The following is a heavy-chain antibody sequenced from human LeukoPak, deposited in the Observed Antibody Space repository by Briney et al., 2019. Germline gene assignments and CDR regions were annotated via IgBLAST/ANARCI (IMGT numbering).Heavy chain of an antibody. V-gene: IGHV3-23*01. D-gene: IGHD3-9*01. CDR3: AKCDDILTGRPFGY. CDR2: ISGSGGST. J-gene: IGHJ4*02. Sequence: GGSLRLSCAASGFTFSSYAMSWVRQAPGKGLEWVSAISGSGGSTYYADSVKGRFTISRDNSKNTLYLQMNSLGAEDTAVYYCAKCDDILTGRPFGYWGQGTLVTVSS. CDR1: GFTFSSYA.